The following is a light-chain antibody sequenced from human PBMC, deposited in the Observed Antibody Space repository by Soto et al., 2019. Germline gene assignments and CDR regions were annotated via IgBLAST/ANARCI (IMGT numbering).Light chain of an antibody. Sequence: EIVLTQSPGTLSLSPGDRATLSCRASQSVTGTYLAWYQQKPGQAPRLLIYGESIRATGIPDRFSGSRSGTEFTLTISGLEPEDSAVYYCQQYGSPLWTFGQGTKVEI. CDR3: QQYGSPLWT. J-gene: IGKJ1*01. CDR2: GES. V-gene: IGKV3-20*01. CDR1: QSVTGTY.